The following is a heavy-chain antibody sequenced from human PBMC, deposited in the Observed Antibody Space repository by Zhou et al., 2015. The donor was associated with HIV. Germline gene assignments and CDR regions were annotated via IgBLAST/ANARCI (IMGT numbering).Heavy chain of an antibody. V-gene: IGHV1-69*01. CDR3: AREKAMVRGANSWGAFDI. CDR1: GGTFSSYA. CDR2: IIPIFGTA. J-gene: IGHJ3*02. Sequence: QVQLVQSGAEVKKPGSSVKVSCKASGGTFSSYAISWVRQAPGQGLEWMGGIIPIFGTANYAQKFQGRVTITADESTSTAYMELSSLRSEDTAVYYCAREKAMVRGANSWGAFDIWGQGTMVTVSS. D-gene: IGHD3-10*01.